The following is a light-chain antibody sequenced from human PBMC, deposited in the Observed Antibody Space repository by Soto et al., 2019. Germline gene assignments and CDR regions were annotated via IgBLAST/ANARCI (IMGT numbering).Light chain of an antibody. CDR3: QQTHSIPPT. CDR1: HIVDTS. Sequence: DIQMTQSPSSLSASVGDRVTVTCRTSHIVDTSLNWYQQKLGKAPKLLIYAASSVQSGVPARLSGSGSATFFTLTIHNLLPDDFATYFCQQTHSIPPTFGPGTKV. CDR2: AAS. V-gene: IGKV1-39*01. J-gene: IGKJ2*01.